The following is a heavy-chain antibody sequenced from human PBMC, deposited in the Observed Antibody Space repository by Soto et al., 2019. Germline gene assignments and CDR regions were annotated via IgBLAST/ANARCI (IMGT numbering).Heavy chain of an antibody. CDR3: ARVGRYCSGGSCHSDWYFDL. CDR2: TRNKANSYTT. V-gene: IGHV3-72*01. J-gene: IGHJ2*01. Sequence: EVQLVESGGGLVQPGGSRRLSCAASGFTFSDHYMDWVRQAPGKGLEWVGRTRNKANSYTTEYAASVKGRFTISRDDSKNSLYLQMNSLKTEDTAVYYCARVGRYCSGGSCHSDWYFDLWGRGILVTVSS. CDR1: GFTFSDHY. D-gene: IGHD2-15*01.